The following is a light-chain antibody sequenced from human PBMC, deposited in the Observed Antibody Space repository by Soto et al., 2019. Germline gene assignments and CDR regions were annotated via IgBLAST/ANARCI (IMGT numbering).Light chain of an antibody. CDR1: QSVADN. V-gene: IGKV3-15*01. CDR3: QQYNNWPRT. Sequence: EVVMTQSPATLSVSPGERATLSCRASQSVADNLAWYQQKPGQAPRLLIYGASTRATSIPARFSGSESGTDFALIIGSLQSEDFAVYYCQQYNNWPRTFCQGTKVDIK. J-gene: IGKJ1*01. CDR2: GAS.